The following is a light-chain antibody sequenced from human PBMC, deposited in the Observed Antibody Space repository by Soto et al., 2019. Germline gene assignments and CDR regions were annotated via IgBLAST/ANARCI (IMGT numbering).Light chain of an antibody. CDR1: SSDVGGYNY. CDR2: EVI. Sequence: HSALTQPPSASGSPGQSVTISCTGTSSDVGGYNYVSWYQQHPGRAPKLMIYEVIKRPSGVPDRFSGSKSGNTASLTVSGLQAEDEGDYYCSSFTDTENSYVFGSGTKLTVL. J-gene: IGLJ1*01. V-gene: IGLV2-8*01. CDR3: SSFTDTENSYV.